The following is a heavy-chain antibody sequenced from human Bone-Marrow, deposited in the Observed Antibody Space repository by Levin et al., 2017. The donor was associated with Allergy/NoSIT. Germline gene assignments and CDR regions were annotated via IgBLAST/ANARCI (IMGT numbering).Heavy chain of an antibody. CDR3: TRGAYGQFDF. CDR2: TSGPSPSI. D-gene: IGHD1-26*01. Sequence: GGSLRLSCAASGISFRPISMNWVRQAPGKGLEWVASTSGPSPSIWYADSVKGRFTISRANAEDSLILQMNSCRAEDTAVYYWTRGAYGQFDFWGRGTLVTVSS. J-gene: IGHJ4*02. V-gene: IGHV3-48*01. CDR1: GISFRPIS.